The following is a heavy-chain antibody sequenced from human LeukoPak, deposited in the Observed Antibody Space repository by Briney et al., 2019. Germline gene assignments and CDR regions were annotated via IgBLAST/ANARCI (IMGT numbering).Heavy chain of an antibody. J-gene: IGHJ6*03. CDR3: ARHGVNIEVVPGVRDRYFYYYIDV. V-gene: IGHV5-51*01. CDR1: GYSFATYW. CDR2: IYPDDSDT. D-gene: IGHD2-2*01. Sequence: GESLKISCQSSGYSFATYWIGWVRQMPGKGLEWMGIIYPDDSDTRYSPTFQGQVTISADKFINTAYLQWSSLKASDTAMYYCARHGVNIEVVPGVRDRYFYYYIDVWGKGTTVTVSS.